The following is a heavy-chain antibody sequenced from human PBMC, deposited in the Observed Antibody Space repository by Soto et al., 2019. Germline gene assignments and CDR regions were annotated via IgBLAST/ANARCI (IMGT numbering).Heavy chain of an antibody. CDR2: ISNNGAHT. D-gene: IGHD6-13*01. CDR3: ARRGYGSRWPNVYMDV. V-gene: IGHV3-64*01. Sequence: EAQLVESGGGLVQPGGSLRLSCAASGFTFINYEMHWFRQAPGKGLEYVSGISNNGAHTDYAKSVKGRFTISRDNSENTLYLQMGSLRAEDMALYYCARRGYGSRWPNVYMDVWGKGTTVTVSS. J-gene: IGHJ6*03. CDR1: GFTFINYE.